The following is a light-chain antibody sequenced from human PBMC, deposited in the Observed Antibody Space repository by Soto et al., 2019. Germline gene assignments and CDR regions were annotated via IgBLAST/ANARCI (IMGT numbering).Light chain of an antibody. CDR2: GAS. V-gene: IGKV3-15*01. CDR1: QSVSSN. J-gene: IGKJ1*01. Sequence: EIVMTQSPATLSVSPGERATLSCRASQSVSSNLAWYQQKPGQAPMLLIYGASTKATGIPARFSGSGSGTEFTLTISSLQSEDFAVYYCQQYNNWPPVTFGQGTKVDSK. CDR3: QQYNNWPPVT.